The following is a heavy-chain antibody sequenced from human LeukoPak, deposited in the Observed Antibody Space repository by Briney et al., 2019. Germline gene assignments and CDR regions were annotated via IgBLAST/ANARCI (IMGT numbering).Heavy chain of an antibody. J-gene: IGHJ4*02. Sequence: PSETLSLTCTISGYSISSGYYWGWIRQPPGKGLEWIGSIYHSGSTYYNPSLKSRVTISVDTSKNQFSLKLSSVTAADTAVYYCARSTGMYYYDSSGYRYWGQGTLVTVSS. CDR1: GYSISSGYY. V-gene: IGHV4-38-2*02. D-gene: IGHD3-22*01. CDR2: IYHSGST. CDR3: ARSTGMYYYDSSGYRY.